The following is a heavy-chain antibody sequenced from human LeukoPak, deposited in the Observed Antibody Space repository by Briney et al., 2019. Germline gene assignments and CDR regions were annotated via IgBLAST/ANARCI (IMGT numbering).Heavy chain of an antibody. CDR1: GYTFTSYG. D-gene: IGHD3-10*01. Sequence: ASVKVSCKASGYTFTSYGISWVRQAPGQGLEWMGWISAYNGNTNYAQKFQGRVTITADESTSTAYMELSSLRSEDTAVYYCARRGYGSGSFAFDYWAREPWSPSPQ. V-gene: IGHV1-18*01. CDR2: ISAYNGNT. J-gene: IGHJ4*02. CDR3: ARRGYGSGSFAFDY.